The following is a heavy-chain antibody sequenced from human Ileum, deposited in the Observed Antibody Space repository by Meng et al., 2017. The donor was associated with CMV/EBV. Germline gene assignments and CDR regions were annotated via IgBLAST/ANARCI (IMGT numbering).Heavy chain of an antibody. Sequence: LSASGVGMGWIRQPRGKALEWLALIYWDDDKRYSPSMKSRLSITKDTSKNQVVLTMTNMDPVDTATYYCAHSHHQFYGSGSYYFDYWGQGTLVTVSS. V-gene: IGHV2-5*02. CDR2: IYWDDDK. CDR1: LSASGVG. J-gene: IGHJ4*02. CDR3: AHSHHQFYGSGSYYFDY. D-gene: IGHD3-10*01.